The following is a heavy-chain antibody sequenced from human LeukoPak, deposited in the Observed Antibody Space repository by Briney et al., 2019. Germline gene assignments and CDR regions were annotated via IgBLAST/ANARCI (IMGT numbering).Heavy chain of an antibody. CDR2: IWYDGSNK. J-gene: IGHJ4*02. CDR1: GFTFSRNG. Sequence: PGGSLRLSCAASGFTFSRNGIHWVRQAPGKGLEWVAVIWYDGSNKYYADSVKGRFTISRDNSKNTLYLQMNSLRAEDTAVYYCAKSTGGGTTGPFDYWGQGTLVTVSS. CDR3: AKSTGGGTTGPFDY. D-gene: IGHD1-7*01. V-gene: IGHV3-33*06.